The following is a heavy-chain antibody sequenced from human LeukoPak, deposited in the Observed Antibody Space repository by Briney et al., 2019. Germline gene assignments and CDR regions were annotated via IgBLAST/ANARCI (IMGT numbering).Heavy chain of an antibody. CDR2: IRYDGGNK. D-gene: IGHD1-14*01. J-gene: IGHJ5*02. Sequence: GGSLRLSCAASGFTFSSYGMHWVRQAPGKGLEWVAFIRYDGGNKYYADSVKGRFTISRDNSKNTLYLQMNSLRSDDTAVYYCARGGEPGVNPQAPWWFDPWGQGTLVTVSS. CDR3: ARGGEPGVNPQAPWWFDP. CDR1: GFTFSSYG. V-gene: IGHV3-30*02.